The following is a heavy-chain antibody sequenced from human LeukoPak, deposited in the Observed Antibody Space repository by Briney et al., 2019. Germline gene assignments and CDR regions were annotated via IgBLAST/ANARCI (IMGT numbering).Heavy chain of an antibody. Sequence: PGESLKISCKGSGYSFTSYWIGWVRQMPGKGLEWMGIIYPGDSDTRYSPSFQGQVTISADKSISTAYLQWSSLKASDTAMYYCARHGYSYGYGTLGYYYYYMDVWGKGTTVTVSS. CDR1: GYSFTSYW. D-gene: IGHD5-18*01. CDR2: IYPGDSDT. J-gene: IGHJ6*03. V-gene: IGHV5-51*01. CDR3: ARHGYSYGYGTLGYYYYYMDV.